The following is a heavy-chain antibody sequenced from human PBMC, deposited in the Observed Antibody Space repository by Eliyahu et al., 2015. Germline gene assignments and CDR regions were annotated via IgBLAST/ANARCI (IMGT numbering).Heavy chain of an antibody. CDR2: IRNKVNNYAT. D-gene: IGHD1-26*01. V-gene: IGHV3-72*01. CDR1: GFSFSDHE. Sequence: QLVESGGGLVQPGGSLRLSCAGPGFSFSDHEMDWVRQAPGKGLEWVGRIRNKVNNYATQYAASVKGRFTISRDDSKISLYLQMNSLEIEDTAVYYCATWVSGAPRYWGQGTLVTVSS. J-gene: IGHJ4*02. CDR3: ATWVSGAPRY.